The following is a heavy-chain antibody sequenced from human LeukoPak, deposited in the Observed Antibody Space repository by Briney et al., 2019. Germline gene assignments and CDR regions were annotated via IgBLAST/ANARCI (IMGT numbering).Heavy chain of an antibody. CDR3: ARNPYGVYPREGYFDY. CDR2: IKQDGSEK. V-gene: IGHV3-7*04. CDR1: GFTFRSYC. J-gene: IGHJ4*02. Sequence: GGSLRLSCPASGFTFRSYCMSWVRQAPGKGLEWVANIKQDGSEKYYVDSVKGRFTISRDNAKNSLYLQMNSLRAEDTAVYYCARNPYGVYPREGYFDYWGQGTLVTVSS. D-gene: IGHD4-17*01.